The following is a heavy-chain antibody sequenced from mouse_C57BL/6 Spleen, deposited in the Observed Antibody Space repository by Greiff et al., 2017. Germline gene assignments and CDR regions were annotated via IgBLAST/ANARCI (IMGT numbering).Heavy chain of an antibody. CDR2: IDPNSGGT. CDR1: GYTFTRYW. D-gene: IGHD2-4*01. J-gene: IGHJ4*01. V-gene: IGHV1-72*01. Sequence: QVQLQQPGAELVKPGASVKLSCKASGYTFTRYWMHWVKQRPGRGLEWIGRIDPNSGGTKYNEKFKSKATLTVDKPSSTAYMQLSSLSSEDSAVYYSAKQSYDYDDEAMGYWGQGTSVTVAS. CDR3: AKQSYDYDDEAMGY.